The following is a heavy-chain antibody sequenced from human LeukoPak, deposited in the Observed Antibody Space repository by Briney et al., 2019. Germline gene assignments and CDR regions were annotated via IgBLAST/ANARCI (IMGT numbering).Heavy chain of an antibody. D-gene: IGHD3-10*01. CDR1: GFTFSSYS. V-gene: IGHV3-21*03. J-gene: IGHJ6*03. CDR2: ISSSSSYI. CDR3: TAGYYYGLDYYYMDV. Sequence: GGSLRLSCAASGFTFSSYSMNWVRQAPGKGLEWVSSISSSSSYIYYADSVKGRFTISRDNAKNSLYLQMNSLKTEDTAVYYCTAGYYYGLDYYYMDVWGKGTTVTISS.